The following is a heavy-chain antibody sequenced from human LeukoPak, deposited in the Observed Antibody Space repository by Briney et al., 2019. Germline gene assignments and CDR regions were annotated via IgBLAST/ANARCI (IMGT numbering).Heavy chain of an antibody. CDR2: IYTSGST. CDR1: GGSISGSY. CDR3: ARDALYCSSSSCYRYWYFDL. V-gene: IGHV4-4*07. Sequence: SETLSLTCTVSGGSISGSYWNWVRQPAEKGLEWIGRIYTSGSTNYNPSLKSRVTMSVDTSTNQFSLKLTSVTAADTAVYYCARDALYCSSSSCYRYWYFDLWGRGTLVTVST. D-gene: IGHD2-2*01. J-gene: IGHJ2*01.